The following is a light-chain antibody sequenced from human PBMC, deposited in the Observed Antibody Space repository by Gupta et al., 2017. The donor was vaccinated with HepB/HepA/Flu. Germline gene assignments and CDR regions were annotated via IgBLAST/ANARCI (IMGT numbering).Light chain of an antibody. V-gene: IGKV6-21*01. Sequence: EIVLTQSPDFQSVTPKEKVTITCRASQNIGSSLNWYQQKPDQSPKLLIKYASQSFSGVPPRFSGSGYGTYFTLTIKRREAEDAATYYCHQSSSSPWTFGQGTKVVIK. CDR3: HQSSSSPWT. CDR1: QNIGSS. CDR2: YAS. J-gene: IGKJ1*01.